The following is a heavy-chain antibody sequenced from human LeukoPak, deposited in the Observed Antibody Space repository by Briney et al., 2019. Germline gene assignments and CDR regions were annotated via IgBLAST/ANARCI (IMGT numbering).Heavy chain of an antibody. J-gene: IGHJ4*02. V-gene: IGHV3-21*01. D-gene: IGHD3-10*01. Sequence: PGGSLRLSRAASGFTFSTYSMHWVRQAPGKGLEWVSSIDSNSASIYYADSVKGRFTISRDNAKNSLYLQMNSLRAEDTAVYYCARLDPLFYGSGIDYWGQGTLVTVSS. CDR1: GFTFSTYS. CDR2: IDSNSASI. CDR3: ARLDPLFYGSGIDY.